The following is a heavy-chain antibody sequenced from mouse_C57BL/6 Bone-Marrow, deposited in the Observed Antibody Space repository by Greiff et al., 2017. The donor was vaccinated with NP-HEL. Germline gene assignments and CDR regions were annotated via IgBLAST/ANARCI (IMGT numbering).Heavy chain of an antibody. V-gene: IGHV1-55*01. J-gene: IGHJ2*01. D-gene: IGHD2-5*01. CDR3: ARGDYSKSYFDY. CDR1: GYTFTSYW. Sequence: QVQLKQPGAELVKPGASVKMSCKASGYTFTSYWITWVKQRPGQGLEWIGDIYPGSGSTNYNEKFKSKATLTVDTSSSTAYMQLSSLTSEDSAVYYCARGDYSKSYFDYWGQGTTLTVSS. CDR2: IYPGSGST.